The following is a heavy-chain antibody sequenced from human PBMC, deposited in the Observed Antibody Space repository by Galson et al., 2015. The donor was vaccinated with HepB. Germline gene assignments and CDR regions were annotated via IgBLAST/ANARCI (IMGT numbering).Heavy chain of an antibody. V-gene: IGHV3-11*01. D-gene: IGHD5-24*01. CDR1: GFTFSDYY. CDR2: ISSSGSTI. CDR3: AKKGDGYTLYYFDF. Sequence: SLRLSCAASGFTFSDYYMSWIRQAPGKGLEWVSYISSSGSTIYYADSVKGRFTISRDNAKNSLYLQMNSLRAEDTAVYYCAKKGDGYTLYYFDFWGQGSLVTVSS. J-gene: IGHJ4*02.